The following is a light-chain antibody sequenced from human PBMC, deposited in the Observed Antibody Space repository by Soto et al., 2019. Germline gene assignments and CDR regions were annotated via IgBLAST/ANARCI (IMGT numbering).Light chain of an antibody. J-gene: IGKJ4*01. Sequence: DVQMTQSPSTLSASVGDRVTITCRASQSINNLLAWYQQKPGKAPKFLIYDVSTLESGVTSRFSGSGSGTEFTLTISRLQPEDFATYYCQQYDSYPLPFGGGTK. CDR2: DVS. CDR3: QQYDSYPLP. V-gene: IGKV1-5*01. CDR1: QSINNL.